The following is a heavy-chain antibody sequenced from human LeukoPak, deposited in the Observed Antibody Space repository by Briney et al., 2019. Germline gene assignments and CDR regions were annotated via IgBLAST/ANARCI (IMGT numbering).Heavy chain of an antibody. J-gene: IGHJ5*02. V-gene: IGHV4-59*08. Sequence: SETLSLTCTVSGGSISSYYWSWIRQPPGKGLEWIGYIYYSGSTNYNPSLKSRVTISIDTSKNQFSLKLSSVTAADTAVYYCARFSDYGWFDPWGQGTPVTVSS. D-gene: IGHD4-17*01. CDR2: IYYSGST. CDR1: GGSISSYY. CDR3: ARFSDYGWFDP.